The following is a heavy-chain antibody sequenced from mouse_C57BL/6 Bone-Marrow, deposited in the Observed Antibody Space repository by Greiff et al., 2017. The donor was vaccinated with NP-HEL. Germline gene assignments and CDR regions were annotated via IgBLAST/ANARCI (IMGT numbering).Heavy chain of an antibody. CDR3: ARDGAYYSNFYAMDY. J-gene: IGHJ4*01. CDR1: GYTFTGYW. Sequence: VQLQQSGAELMKPGASVKLSCKATGYTFTGYWIEWVKQRPGHGLEWIGEILPGSGSTTYNEKFKGKATFTADTSSNTAYMQLSSLTTEDSAIYYCARDGAYYSNFYAMDYWGQGTSVTVSS. V-gene: IGHV1-9*01. CDR2: ILPGSGST. D-gene: IGHD2-5*01.